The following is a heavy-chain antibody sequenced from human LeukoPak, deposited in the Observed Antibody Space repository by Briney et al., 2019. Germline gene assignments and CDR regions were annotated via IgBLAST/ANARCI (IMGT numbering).Heavy chain of an antibody. J-gene: IGHJ5*02. Sequence: SETLSLTCTVSGGSISSDDYYWGWIRQPPGKGLEWIGTIYHSGRTYDNPSLKSRVTLSVDASNNQFSLRLTSVTAADTAVYFCARSHPPFYDFWDGSGYFDPWGQGTLVTVS. V-gene: IGHV4-39*01. CDR2: IYHSGRT. CDR3: ARSHPPFYDFWDGSGYFDP. CDR1: GGSISSDDYY. D-gene: IGHD3-3*01.